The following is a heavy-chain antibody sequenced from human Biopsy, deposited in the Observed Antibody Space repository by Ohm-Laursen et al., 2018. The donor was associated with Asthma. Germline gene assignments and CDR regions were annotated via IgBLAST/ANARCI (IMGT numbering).Heavy chain of an antibody. CDR1: GYTFTDYS. J-gene: IGHJ5*02. CDR2: INPNSGDT. V-gene: IGHV1-2*06. CDR3: ARDRGYCSGGTCPNWFDP. D-gene: IGHD2-15*01. Sequence: GASVKVSCNASGYTFTDYSIHWVRQAPGQGLEWMGRINPNSGDTKYAQRFQGRVTVTRDRSISTAYMELSRLRSDDTAVYYCARDRGYCSGGTCPNWFDPWGQGTLVIVSS.